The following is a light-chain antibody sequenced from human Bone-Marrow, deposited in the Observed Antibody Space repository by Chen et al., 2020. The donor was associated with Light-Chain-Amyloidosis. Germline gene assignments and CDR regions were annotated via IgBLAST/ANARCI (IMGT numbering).Light chain of an antibody. CDR3: SSFTSNNALV. CDR2: DVT. V-gene: IGLV2-14*03. Sequence: QSALTQPASVSGSPRQSITISCTGTSSDVGGSNYVSWYQQHPGIAPKLIIYDVTSRPSRVSNRFSGSKSGNSASLTISGLQAEDEADYYCSSFTSNNALVFGGGTKLTVL. J-gene: IGLJ2*01. CDR1: SSDVGGSNY.